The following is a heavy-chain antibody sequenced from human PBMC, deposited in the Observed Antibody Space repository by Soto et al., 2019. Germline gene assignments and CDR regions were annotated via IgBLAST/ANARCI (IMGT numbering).Heavy chain of an antibody. J-gene: IGHJ4*02. V-gene: IGHV3-23*01. Sequence: GGSLRLSCAASGFTFSSYAMSWVRQAPGKGLEWVSAISGSGGSTYYADSVKGRFTISGDNSKNTLYLQMNSLRAEDTAVYYCAKSVYLRSGWSPGDYFDYWGQGTLVTVSS. D-gene: IGHD6-19*01. CDR3: AKSVYLRSGWSPGDYFDY. CDR1: GFTFSSYA. CDR2: ISGSGGST.